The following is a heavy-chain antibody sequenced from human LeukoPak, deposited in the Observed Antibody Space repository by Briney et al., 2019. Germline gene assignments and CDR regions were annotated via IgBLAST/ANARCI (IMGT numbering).Heavy chain of an antibody. J-gene: IGHJ4*02. CDR1: GFPFTTYN. V-gene: IGHV3-48*01. CDR2: IDRSSSTI. D-gene: IGHD3-16*02. CDR3: VRDRGISFYFDY. Sequence: PGGSLRLSCAVSGFPFTTYNMNWVRQAPGKGLGWVSYIDRSSSTIYYADSVKGRFTVSRDNAKNSLDLQMNSLRSEDTAVYYCVRDRGISFYFDYWGQGTLVTVSS.